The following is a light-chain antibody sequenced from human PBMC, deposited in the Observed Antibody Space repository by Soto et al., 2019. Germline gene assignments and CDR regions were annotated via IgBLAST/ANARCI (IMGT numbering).Light chain of an antibody. CDR3: QPSFISGT. V-gene: IGKV3-15*01. Sequence: ETVMSQSPSTLSVPTGERATLSCRASQSVGSNLAWYQQKPGQAPRLLIYGASTRATGIPARFSGSGSGTDFTLTIIRLEPEDFAVYYCQPSFISGTFGQGTKVAIK. CDR1: QSVGSN. J-gene: IGKJ1*01. CDR2: GAS.